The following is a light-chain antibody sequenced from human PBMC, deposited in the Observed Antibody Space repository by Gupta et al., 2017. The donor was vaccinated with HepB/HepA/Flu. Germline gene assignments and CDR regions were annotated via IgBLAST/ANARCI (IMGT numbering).Light chain of an antibody. CDR2: GAS. CDR3: QQYNNWPPLT. Sequence: EILMTQSPATLSVSPGERATLSCRASQSVNSNLAWYQQKPGQAPRLLIYGASTRATGIPARFSGSGSGTEFTLTISSLQSEDFALYYCQQYNNWPPLTVGGGTKVEMK. CDR1: QSVNSN. V-gene: IGKV3-15*01. J-gene: IGKJ4*01.